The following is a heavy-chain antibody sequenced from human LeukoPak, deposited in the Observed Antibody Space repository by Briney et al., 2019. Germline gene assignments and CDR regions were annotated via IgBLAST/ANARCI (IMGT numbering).Heavy chain of an antibody. D-gene: IGHD3-10*01. Sequence: SETLSLTCTVSGGSISSYYWSWIRQPPGKGLEWIGYIYYSGSTNYNPSLKSRVTISVDTSKNQFSLKLSSVTAADTAVYYCARGGSGVRGVMKAYYYYGMDVWGQGTTVTVSS. CDR3: ARGGSGVRGVMKAYYYYGMDV. CDR2: IYYSGST. J-gene: IGHJ6*02. CDR1: GGSISSYY. V-gene: IGHV4-59*01.